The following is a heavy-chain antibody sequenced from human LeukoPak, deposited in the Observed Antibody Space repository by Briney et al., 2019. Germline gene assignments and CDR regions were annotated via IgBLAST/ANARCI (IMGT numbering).Heavy chain of an antibody. Sequence: SETLSLTCAVSGYSISSGYYWGWIRQPPGKGLEWIGSIYHSGSTYYNPSLKSRVTISVDTSKNQFSLKLSSVTAADTAMYYCARNIVVVPTVTGAFDVWGQGTLVTVSS. CDR1: GYSISSGYY. CDR3: ARNIVVVPTVTGAFDV. J-gene: IGHJ3*01. CDR2: IYHSGST. V-gene: IGHV4-38-2*01. D-gene: IGHD2-2*01.